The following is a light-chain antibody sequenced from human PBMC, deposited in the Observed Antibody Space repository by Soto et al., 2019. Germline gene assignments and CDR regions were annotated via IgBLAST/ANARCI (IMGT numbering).Light chain of an antibody. CDR3: QQYDYSRT. V-gene: IGKV1-5*01. CDR1: QSIAAS. J-gene: IGKJ1*01. Sequence: DIQMTQSASALSASVGDTVTITWRSSQSIAASLAWYQHKPVEAPKLLIYDVSSLETGVPSRFSGSGSGTEFSLTIRGLQPDDFATYYCQQYDYSRTFGQGTKVDI. CDR2: DVS.